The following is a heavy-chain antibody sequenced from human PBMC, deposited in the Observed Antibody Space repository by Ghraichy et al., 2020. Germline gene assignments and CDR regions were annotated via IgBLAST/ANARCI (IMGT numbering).Heavy chain of an antibody. V-gene: IGHV4-39*01. CDR1: GGSISSSSYY. CDR2: IYYSGST. Sequence: ETLSLTCTVSGGSISSSSYYWGWIRQPPGKGLEWIGSIYYSGSTYYNPSLKSRVTISVDTSKNQFSLKLSSVTAADTAVYYCASEFRDSSASNFDYWGQGTLVTVSS. D-gene: IGHD3-22*01. J-gene: IGHJ4*02. CDR3: ASEFRDSSASNFDY.